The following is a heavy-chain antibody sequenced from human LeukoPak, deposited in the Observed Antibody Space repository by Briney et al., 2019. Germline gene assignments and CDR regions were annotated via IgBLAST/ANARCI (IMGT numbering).Heavy chain of an antibody. Sequence: GSSVKVSCKASGGTFSSYAISWVRQAPGQGLEWMGGIIPIFGTANYAQKFQGRVTITTDESTSTAYMELSSLRSEDTAVYYCARDMGLYDTSDAFDIWGQGTMVTVSS. D-gene: IGHD3-9*01. J-gene: IGHJ3*02. CDR2: IIPIFGTA. CDR1: GGTFSSYA. V-gene: IGHV1-69*05. CDR3: ARDMGLYDTSDAFDI.